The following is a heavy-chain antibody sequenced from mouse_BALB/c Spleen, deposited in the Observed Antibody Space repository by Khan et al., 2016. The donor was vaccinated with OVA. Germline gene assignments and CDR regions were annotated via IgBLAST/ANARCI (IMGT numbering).Heavy chain of an antibody. Sequence: EVELVESGGDLVKPGGSLKLSCAASGFTFSNYDMSWVRQTPDKRLGWVATISSAGSYTYYPDSVKGRFTISRDTAKNTLYLQLSSLKSEDTAMYYCARRGYDEAWFAYWGHGTLVTVSA. V-gene: IGHV5-6*01. CDR2: ISSAGSYT. D-gene: IGHD2-2*01. CDR1: GFTFSNYD. CDR3: ARRGYDEAWFAY. J-gene: IGHJ3*01.